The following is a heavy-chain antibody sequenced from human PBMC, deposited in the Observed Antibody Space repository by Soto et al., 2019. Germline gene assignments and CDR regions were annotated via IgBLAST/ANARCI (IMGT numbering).Heavy chain of an antibody. CDR3: ARESQRVPLGSYFDS. Sequence: SETLSLTCTVSGGSITSAGYYWTWIRQHPGKGLEWIACIYYSGTTSYSPSLRSRLTISVDTSKSRFSLKLTSVTAADTAVYYCARESQRVPLGSYFDSWGQGTLVTVSS. J-gene: IGHJ4*02. V-gene: IGHV4-31*03. CDR2: IYYSGTT. CDR1: GGSITSAGYY.